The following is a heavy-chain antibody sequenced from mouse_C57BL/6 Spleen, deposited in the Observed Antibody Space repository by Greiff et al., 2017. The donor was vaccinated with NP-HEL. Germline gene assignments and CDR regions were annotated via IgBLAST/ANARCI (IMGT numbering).Heavy chain of an antibody. CDR3: AREGVITTVVPLYYYAMDY. D-gene: IGHD1-1*01. CDR1: GFTFSSYA. Sequence: EVKLVESGGGLVKPGGSLKLSCAASGFTFSSYAMSWVRQTPEKRLEWVATISDGGSYTYYPDNVKGRFTISRDNAKNNLYLQMSHLKSEDTAMYYVAREGVITTVVPLYYYAMDYWGQGTSVTVSS. J-gene: IGHJ4*01. CDR2: ISDGGSYT. V-gene: IGHV5-4*01.